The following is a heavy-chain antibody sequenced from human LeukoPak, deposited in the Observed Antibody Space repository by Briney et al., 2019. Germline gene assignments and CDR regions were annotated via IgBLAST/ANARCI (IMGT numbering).Heavy chain of an antibody. V-gene: IGHV1-18*01. D-gene: IGHD5-12*01. CDR3: ARGSRGYSGYDYSFDY. J-gene: IGHJ4*02. Sequence: ASVKVSCKASGYTFTSYGISWVRQAPGQGLEWMGWISAYNGNTNYAQKLQGRVTMTTDTSTSTAYMELRSLRSDDTAVYYCARGSRGYSGYDYSFDYWGQGTLVTVSS. CDR2: ISAYNGNT. CDR1: GYTFTSYG.